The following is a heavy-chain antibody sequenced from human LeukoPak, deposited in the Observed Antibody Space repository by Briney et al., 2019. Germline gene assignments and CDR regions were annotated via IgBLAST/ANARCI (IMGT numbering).Heavy chain of an antibody. D-gene: IGHD6-19*01. CDR1: GGSFSGYY. J-gene: IGHJ4*02. CDR2: INHSGST. Sequence: SETLSLTCAVYGGSFSGYYWSWIRQPPGKGLEWIGEINHSGSTNYNPSLKSRVTISVDTSKNQFSLKLSSVTAADTAVYYCARLGYSSGWYPPIYLDYWGQGTLVTVSS. V-gene: IGHV4-34*01. CDR3: ARLGYSSGWYPPIYLDY.